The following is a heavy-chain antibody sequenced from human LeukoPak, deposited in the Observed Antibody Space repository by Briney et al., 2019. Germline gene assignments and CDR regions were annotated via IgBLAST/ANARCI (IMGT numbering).Heavy chain of an antibody. Sequence: GASVKVSCKASGYTFTGYYMHWVRQAPGQGLEWMGWINPNSGGTNYAQKFQGRVTMTRDTSIGTAYMELSRLRSDDTAVYYCARGRAGLWHEYDYWGQGTLVTVSS. CDR3: ARGRAGLWHEYDY. CDR2: INPNSGGT. J-gene: IGHJ4*02. D-gene: IGHD5-18*01. V-gene: IGHV1-2*02. CDR1: GYTFTGYY.